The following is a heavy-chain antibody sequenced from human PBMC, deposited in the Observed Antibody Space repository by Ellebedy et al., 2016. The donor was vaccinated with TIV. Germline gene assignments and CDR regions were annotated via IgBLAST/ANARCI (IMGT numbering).Heavy chain of an antibody. CDR2: ISYDGSDK. CDR3: ALGHYSDSSGYLAAPG. CDR1: GFFFSAYG. V-gene: IGHV3-30-3*01. Sequence: PGGSLRLSCAASGFFFSAYGMHWVRQGPGKGLEWVASISYDGSDKYYADSVDGRFTISRDNSKNTLYLQMNSLRPEDTAVYYCALGHYSDSSGYLAAPGWGQGTLVSVSS. D-gene: IGHD3-22*01. J-gene: IGHJ4*02.